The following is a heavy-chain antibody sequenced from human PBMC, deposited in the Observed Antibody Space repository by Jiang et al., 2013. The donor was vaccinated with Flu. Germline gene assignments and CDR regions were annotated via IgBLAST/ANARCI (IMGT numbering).Heavy chain of an antibody. Sequence: WIGWVRQMPGKGLEWLGIIYPGDSDTKYSPSLEGHVSFSADKSVGTAYLQWSSLKASDTAIYYCARPIFGMVSHFDLWGQGTLVIVSS. D-gene: IGHD3-3*01. CDR1: W. J-gene: IGHJ4*02. CDR2: IYPGDSDT. CDR3: ARPIFGMVSHFDL. V-gene: IGHV5-51*01.